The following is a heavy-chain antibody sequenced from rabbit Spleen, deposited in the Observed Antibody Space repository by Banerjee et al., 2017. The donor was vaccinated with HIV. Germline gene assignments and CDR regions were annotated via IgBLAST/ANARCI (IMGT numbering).Heavy chain of an antibody. CDR3: ARDVVGRAGDTYGYGTGLNL. CDR1: GFTFNNDW. CDR2: IYTGSTGST. Sequence: QSLEESGGDLVKPGASLTLTCTASGFTFNNDWMCWVRQAPGKGLEWIACIYTGSTGSTYYASWAKGRFTISKTSSTTVTLQMTSLTVADTATYLCARDVVGRAGDTYGYGTGLNLWGPGTLVTVS. D-gene: IGHD6-1*01. V-gene: IGHV1S40*01. J-gene: IGHJ4*01.